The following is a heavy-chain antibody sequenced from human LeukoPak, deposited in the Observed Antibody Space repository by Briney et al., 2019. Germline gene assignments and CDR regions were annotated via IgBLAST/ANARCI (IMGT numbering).Heavy chain of an antibody. D-gene: IGHD3-10*01. V-gene: IGHV1-46*01. CDR3: ARASFEFGYFQH. CDR1: GYTFTSYY. Sequence: GASVKVSCKASGYTFTSYYMHWVRQAPGQGLEWMGIINPSGGSTSYAQKFQGRVTITRDTSTSTVYMELSSLRFADTAVYYCARASFEFGYFQHWGRGTLVTVS. CDR2: INPSGGST. J-gene: IGHJ1*01.